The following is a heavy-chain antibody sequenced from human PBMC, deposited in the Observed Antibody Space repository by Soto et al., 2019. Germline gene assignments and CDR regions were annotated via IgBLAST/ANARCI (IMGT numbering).Heavy chain of an antibody. CDR1: GFTFSSYA. CDR3: AKRRGAGGHFDY. J-gene: IGHJ4*02. CDR2: VSIGGST. Sequence: GGSLRLSCAASGFTFSSYAMGWVRQGPGKGLEWVAVVSIGGSTHYADSVRSRFTISRDNSKNTLSLQMNSLTAEDTAVYFCAKRRGAGGHFDYWGQGALVTVS. V-gene: IGHV3-23*01. D-gene: IGHD2-15*01.